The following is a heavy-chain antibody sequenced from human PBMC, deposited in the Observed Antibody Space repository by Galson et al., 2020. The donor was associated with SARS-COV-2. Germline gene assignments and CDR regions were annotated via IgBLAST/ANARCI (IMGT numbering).Heavy chain of an antibody. Sequence: GGSLRLSCAASGCTFSSYGIHWVRQAPGKGPEWVAFIRSDGNNKYYADSVKGRFTISRDNSKNTVYLQMSSLSAEDTAVHYCAKDRQRGDSGLGYFDYWGQGSLVTVSS. J-gene: IGHJ4*02. V-gene: IGHV3-30*02. D-gene: IGHD4-17*01. CDR2: IRSDGNNK. CDR3: AKDRQRGDSGLGYFDY. CDR1: GCTFSSYG.